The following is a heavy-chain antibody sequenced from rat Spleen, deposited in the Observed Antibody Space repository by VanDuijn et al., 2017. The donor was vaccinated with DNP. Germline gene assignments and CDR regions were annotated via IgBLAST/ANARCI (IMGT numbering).Heavy chain of an antibody. CDR1: GFPFSDSY. Sequence: EVRLVESGGGLVQPGRPLKLSCAAPGFPFSDSYMAWGRPAPTKGLALVAYISYFGDNTYSGDSVKGRFTISRDNAKSTLYLQMNSLRSEDMATYYCARHGRRVFDYWGQGVMVTVSS. V-gene: IGHV5-22*01. CDR3: ARHGRRVFDY. CDR2: ISYFGDNT. D-gene: IGHD1-11*01. J-gene: IGHJ2*01.